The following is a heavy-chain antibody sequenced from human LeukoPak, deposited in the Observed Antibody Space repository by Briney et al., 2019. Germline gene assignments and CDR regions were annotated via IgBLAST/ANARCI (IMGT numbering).Heavy chain of an antibody. CDR2: IYPDDSDT. J-gene: IGHJ6*04. CDR1: GYSFTSYW. Sequence: GGPLKIFCQGSGYSFTSYWIGWVRQMPGKGLEGMGSIYPDDSDTRYSPSFQGKVTISADKSISTAYMKWSSLKASDTAMYYCARVGELGYYYGMDVWGKGTTVTVSS. D-gene: IGHD3-10*01. CDR3: ARVGELGYYYGMDV. V-gene: IGHV5-51*01.